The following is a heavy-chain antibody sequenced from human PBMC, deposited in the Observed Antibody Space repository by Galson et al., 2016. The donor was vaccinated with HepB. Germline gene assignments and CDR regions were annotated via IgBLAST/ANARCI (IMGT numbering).Heavy chain of an antibody. Sequence: SLRLSCAASGFTFSTYSMNWVRQAPGKGLEWVSFISSSSSYIYYADSVKGRFTISRDNAKNSLYLQINGLRAEDTAAYYCARDAPILRFLYGMDVWGQGTTVTVSS. V-gene: IGHV3-21*01. CDR3: ARDAPILRFLYGMDV. J-gene: IGHJ6*02. CDR2: ISSSSSYI. CDR1: GFTFSTYS. D-gene: IGHD3-3*01.